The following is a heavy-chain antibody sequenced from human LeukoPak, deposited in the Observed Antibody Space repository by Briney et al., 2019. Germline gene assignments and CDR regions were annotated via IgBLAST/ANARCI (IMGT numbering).Heavy chain of an antibody. Sequence: GGSLRLSCAASGFTFSSYAMNWVRQAPGKGLEWVSGVSGSGDSTYYTDSVKGRFTISRDISRNTMYLQMNSLRVEDTAIYYCAKDLYTVPGACDYWGRGTLVTASS. V-gene: IGHV3-23*01. D-gene: IGHD6-19*01. CDR2: VSGSGDST. CDR3: AKDLYTVPGACDY. CDR1: GFTFSSYA. J-gene: IGHJ4*02.